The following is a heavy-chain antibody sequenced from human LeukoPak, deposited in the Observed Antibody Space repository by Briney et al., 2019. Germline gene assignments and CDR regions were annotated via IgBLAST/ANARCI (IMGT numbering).Heavy chain of an antibody. V-gene: IGHV4-59*04. CDR2: ISYSGST. CDR3: ARLDKGIKAAHFDY. J-gene: IGHJ4*02. D-gene: IGHD6-25*01. Sequence: SETLSLTCTVSGGSITDYYWGWIRQPPGKGLEWIGVISYSGSTYYNPSLKSRVTISVDTSKSHFSLKLSSVTAADTAIYYCARLDKGIKAAHFDYWGQGTLVTVSS. CDR1: GGSITDYY.